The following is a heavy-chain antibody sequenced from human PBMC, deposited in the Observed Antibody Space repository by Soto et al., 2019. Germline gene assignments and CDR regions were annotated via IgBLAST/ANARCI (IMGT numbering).Heavy chain of an antibody. J-gene: IGHJ4*02. Sequence: QVQLVESGGGVVQPGRSLRLSCAASGFTFSSYGMHWVRQAPGKGLEWVAVISYDGSNKYYADSVKGRFTISRDNSKNTLYLQMNSLRAEDTAVYYCAKDRRLLWVPHGTLKYYFDYWGQGTLVTVSS. D-gene: IGHD3-10*01. CDR2: ISYDGSNK. V-gene: IGHV3-30*18. CDR1: GFTFSSYG. CDR3: AKDRRLLWVPHGTLKYYFDY.